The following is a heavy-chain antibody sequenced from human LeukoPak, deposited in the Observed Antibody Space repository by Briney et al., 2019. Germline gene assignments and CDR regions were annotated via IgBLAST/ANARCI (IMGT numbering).Heavy chain of an antibody. CDR2: IYYSGST. Sequence: SETLSLTCTVSGGSISSYYWSWIRQPPGKGLEWIGYIYYSGSTNYNPSLKSRVTISVDTSKNQFSLKLSSVTAADTAVYYCARRRGLGLDHWGQGTLVTVSS. D-gene: IGHD2-21*01. CDR1: GGSISSYY. J-gene: IGHJ4*02. V-gene: IGHV4-59*08. CDR3: ARRRGLGLDH.